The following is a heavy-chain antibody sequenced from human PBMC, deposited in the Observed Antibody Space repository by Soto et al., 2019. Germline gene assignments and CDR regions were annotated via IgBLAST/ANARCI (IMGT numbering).Heavy chain of an antibody. Sequence: QVQLVQSGDEVKKPGASVKVSCKASGYIFVNYGIAWVRQAPGQGLEWMGWISPYTGNTHSATKVQGRLTMTTDTSPSTAYMDPGSLTSDDTAVYYCVMVDNYVTPTPQDVWGQGTTVTVSS. J-gene: IGHJ6*02. CDR2: ISPYTGNT. CDR1: GYIFVNYG. V-gene: IGHV1-18*01. CDR3: VMVDNYVTPTPQDV. D-gene: IGHD3-16*01.